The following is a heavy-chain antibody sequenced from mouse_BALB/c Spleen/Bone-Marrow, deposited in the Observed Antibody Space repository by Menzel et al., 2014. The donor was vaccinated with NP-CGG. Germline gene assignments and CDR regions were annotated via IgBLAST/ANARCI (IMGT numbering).Heavy chain of an antibody. J-gene: IGHJ3*01. CDR2: ISSGGGST. Sequence: EVQGVESGGGLVQPGGSLKLSCAASGFAFSSYDMSWVRQTPEKRLEWVAYISSGGGSTYYPDTVKVRFTISRDNAKNTLYLQMSSLKSEDTAMYYCARLPAYYRYEDAYWGQGILVTVSA. V-gene: IGHV5-12-1*01. CDR1: GFAFSSYD. D-gene: IGHD2-14*01. CDR3: ARLPAYYRYEDAY.